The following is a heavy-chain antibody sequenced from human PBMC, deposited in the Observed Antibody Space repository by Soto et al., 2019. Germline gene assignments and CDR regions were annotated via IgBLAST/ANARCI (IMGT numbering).Heavy chain of an antibody. CDR1: GYTFTSYS. Sequence: ASVKVSSKSSGYTFTSYSMHCVQQEHRQGLEWMGIINPSGGSTSYAQKFQGRVTMTRDTSTSTVYMELSSLRSEDTAVYYCARETSWSATGGCDPWGQGTRVTVSA. CDR3: ARETSWSATGGCDP. D-gene: IGHD3-3*01. V-gene: IGHV1-46*01. J-gene: IGHJ5*02. CDR2: INPSGGST.